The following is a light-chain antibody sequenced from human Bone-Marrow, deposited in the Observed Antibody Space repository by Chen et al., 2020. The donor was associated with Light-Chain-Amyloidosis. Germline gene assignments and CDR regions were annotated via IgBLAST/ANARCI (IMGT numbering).Light chain of an antibody. CDR3: QSYDSSLSGSV. J-gene: IGLJ2*01. V-gene: IGLV1-40*01. CDR2: GNS. Sequence: QSVLTQPPSVSGAPGQRVTISCTGSSSNIGAGYDVHWYQQPPGTAAKLLIYGNSNRPSRVPDRFAGSKSGTSASLAITVLQAEDEADYYCQSYDSSLSGSVFGGGTKLTVL. CDR1: SSNIGAGYD.